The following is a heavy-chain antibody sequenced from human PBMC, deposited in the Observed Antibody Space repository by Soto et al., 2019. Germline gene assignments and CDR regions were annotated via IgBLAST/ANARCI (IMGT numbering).Heavy chain of an antibody. CDR2: IYYSGST. CDR1: GGSISSSSYY. V-gene: IGHV4-39*01. D-gene: IGHD4-17*01. CDR3: ERQDPTADPDAFDI. Sequence: SETLSLTCTVSGGSISSSSYYWGWIRQPPGKGLEWIGSIYYSGSTYYNPSLKSRVTISVDTSKNQFSLKLSSVTAADTAVYYCERQDPTADPDAFDIWGQGTMVTVSS. J-gene: IGHJ3*02.